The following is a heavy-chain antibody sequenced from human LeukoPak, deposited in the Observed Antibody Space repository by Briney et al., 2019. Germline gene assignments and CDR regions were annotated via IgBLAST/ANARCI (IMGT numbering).Heavy chain of an antibody. V-gene: IGHV4-59*08. CDR2: ISYTGSL. Sequence: SETLSLTCTVSGDSITTSYWSWIRQPPGKGLQWIGYISYTGSLNYDPSLKGRVTISVDTSKSQFSLNLTSVTAADTAVYYCARHRVGRDYLDYWGQGNLVTVSS. CDR1: GDSITTSY. J-gene: IGHJ4*02. D-gene: IGHD3/OR15-3a*01. CDR3: ARHRVGRDYLDY.